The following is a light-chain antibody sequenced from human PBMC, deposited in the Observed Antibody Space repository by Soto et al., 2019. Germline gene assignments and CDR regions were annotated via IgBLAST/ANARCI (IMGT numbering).Light chain of an antibody. CDR3: QQYGSSLPWT. CDR1: QSVSSIY. J-gene: IGKJ1*01. V-gene: IGKV3-20*01. Sequence: EIVLTQSPGTLSLSPGERATLSCRASQSVSSIYLAWYQQKPGQAPRLLIYGASSRATGIPVRFSGSGSGTDFTLTISRLEPEDFAVYYCQQYGSSLPWTFGQGTKVEIK. CDR2: GAS.